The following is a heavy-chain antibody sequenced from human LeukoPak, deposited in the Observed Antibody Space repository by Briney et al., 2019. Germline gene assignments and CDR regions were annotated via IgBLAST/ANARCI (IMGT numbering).Heavy chain of an antibody. D-gene: IGHD3-22*01. CDR1: GFTXXSYA. CDR2: ISYDGSNK. J-gene: IGHJ4*02. V-gene: IGHV3-30-3*01. Sequence: ASGFTXXSYAXXWVRQAPGKGLEWVAVISYDGSNKYYADSVKGRFTISRDNSKNTLYLQVNSLRAEDTAVYYCAREFYDSSGYSGYFDYWGQGTLVTVSS. CDR3: AREFYDSSGYSGYFDY.